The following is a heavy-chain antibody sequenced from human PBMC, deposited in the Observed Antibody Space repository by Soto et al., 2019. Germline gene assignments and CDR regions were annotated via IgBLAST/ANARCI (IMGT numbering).Heavy chain of an antibody. CDR1: GYTLTSYY. V-gene: IGHV1-46*03. D-gene: IGHD6-13*01. CDR3: ARNLEQQLPNHYYYHGMDV. CDR2: INPSGGST. J-gene: IGHJ6*02. Sequence: ASVKVSCKAPGYTLTSYYMHWVRQAPGQGLEWMGIINPSGGSTNYAQKFQGRVTMTRDTSTSTVYMELSSLRSEDTAVYYCARNLEQQLPNHYYYHGMDVWGQGTTVTVSS.